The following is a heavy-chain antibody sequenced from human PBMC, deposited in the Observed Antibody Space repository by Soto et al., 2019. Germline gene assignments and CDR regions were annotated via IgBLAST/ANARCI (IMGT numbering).Heavy chain of an antibody. CDR2: IRDSGIYT. V-gene: IGHV3-11*06. D-gene: IGHD6-13*01. CDR1: GFTFSDYY. J-gene: IGHJ4*02. Sequence: QVQLVESGGGLVKPGGSLRLSCAXSGFTFSDYYMSWFRQVPGKGLEWVSCIRDSGIYTEYADSVKGRFTISRDNAKKSLYLQMNSLRADDTAVYYSARGYSTGWSGHDSWGQATLVTVSS. CDR3: ARGYSTGWSGHDS.